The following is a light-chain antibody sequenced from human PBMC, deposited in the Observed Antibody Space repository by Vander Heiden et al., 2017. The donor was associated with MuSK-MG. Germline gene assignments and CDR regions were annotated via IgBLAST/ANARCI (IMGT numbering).Light chain of an antibody. CDR1: SLRSYF. V-gene: IGLV3-19*01. Sequence: SSDLTQDPAVSVALGQPIRITCQGDSLRSYFASWYQQKPGQAPLLVNYGKNNRPSGIPDRFSGSSSGNTASLTITGAQAEDEADYFCNSRDSSGDHVVFGGGTKLTVL. CDR2: GKN. CDR3: NSRDSSGDHVV. J-gene: IGLJ2*01.